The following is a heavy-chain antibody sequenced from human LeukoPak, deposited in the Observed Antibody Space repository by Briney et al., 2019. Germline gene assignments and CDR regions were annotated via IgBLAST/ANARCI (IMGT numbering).Heavy chain of an antibody. Sequence: ASVKVSCKASGGTFSSYAISWVRQAPGQGLEWMGGVIPIFGTANYAQKFRGRVTITTDESTSTAYMELSSLRSEDTAVYYCAGGDHYDSSGYWVPFDYWGQGTLVTVSS. V-gene: IGHV1-69*05. CDR1: GGTFSSYA. CDR2: VIPIFGTA. D-gene: IGHD3-22*01. CDR3: AGGDHYDSSGYWVPFDY. J-gene: IGHJ4*02.